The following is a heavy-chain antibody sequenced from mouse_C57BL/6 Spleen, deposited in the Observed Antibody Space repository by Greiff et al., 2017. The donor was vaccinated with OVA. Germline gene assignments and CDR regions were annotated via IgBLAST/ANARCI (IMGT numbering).Heavy chain of an antibody. Sequence: VQLQQPGAELVRPGTSVKLSCKASGYTFTSYWMHWVKQRPGQGLEWIGVIDPSDSYTNYNQKFKGKATLTVDTSSSTAYKQLSSLTSDDAAVYYCARFYYGSSYEGYWGQGTTLTVSS. CDR1: GYTFTSYW. V-gene: IGHV1-59*01. CDR3: ARFYYGSSYEGY. CDR2: IDPSDSYT. D-gene: IGHD1-1*01. J-gene: IGHJ2*01.